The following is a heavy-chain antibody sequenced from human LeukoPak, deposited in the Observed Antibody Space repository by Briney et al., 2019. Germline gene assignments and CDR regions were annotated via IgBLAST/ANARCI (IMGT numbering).Heavy chain of an antibody. Sequence: GGSLRVSCAASGFIFSDYEINWVRQAPGKGLEGVSCISTSGSTTYYADSVKGRFTISRDNAKNSLFLQMNTLTGEDTAVYYCARGALHVFDYWGQGTPVTVSS. CDR2: ISTSGSTT. CDR1: GFIFSDYE. J-gene: IGHJ4*02. V-gene: IGHV3-48*03. CDR3: ARGALHVFDY. D-gene: IGHD3-10*02.